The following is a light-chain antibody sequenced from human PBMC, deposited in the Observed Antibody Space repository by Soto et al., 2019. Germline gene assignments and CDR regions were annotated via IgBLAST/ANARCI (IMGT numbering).Light chain of an antibody. CDR1: QTISTY. CDR2: VAS. V-gene: IGKV1-39*01. J-gene: IGKJ2*01. CDR3: QQSHGIPYT. Sequence: DIQMTQSPSSLSASVGDRVTITCRASQTISTYLNWYQQNPGKAPKLLIYVASTLQSGVPSRFSGSGSGTDFTLTISSLQPEDFATYYCQQSHGIPYTFGQGTKLEIK.